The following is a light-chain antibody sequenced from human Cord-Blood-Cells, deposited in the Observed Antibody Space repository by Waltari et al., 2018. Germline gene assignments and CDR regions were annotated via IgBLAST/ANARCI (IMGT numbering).Light chain of an antibody. CDR3: QQDYNF. CDR1: PGVSSSY. CDR2: GAS. V-gene: IGKV3D-7*01. J-gene: IGKJ4*01. Sequence: ELVLTQFPATLSLSPGETATLSCRASPGVSSSYLPWYQQKPGQAPRLLIYGASTRATGIPARFSGSGSGTDFTLTISSLQPEDFAVYYCQQDYNFFGGGTKVEIK.